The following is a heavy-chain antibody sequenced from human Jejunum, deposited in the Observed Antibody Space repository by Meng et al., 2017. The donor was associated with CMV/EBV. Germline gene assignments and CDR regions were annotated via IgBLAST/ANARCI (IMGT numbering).Heavy chain of an antibody. Sequence: TYAMHWVRQAPGKGLEWVAVISYDGSNKYYADSVKGRFTISRDNSKNTLYLQMNSLRAEDTAVYYCARVGNYGSGSYTSTYYFNYWGQGTLVTLL. CDR2: ISYDGSNK. CDR3: ARVGNYGSGSYTSTYYFNY. CDR1: TYA. V-gene: IGHV3-30-3*01. J-gene: IGHJ4*02. D-gene: IGHD3-10*01.